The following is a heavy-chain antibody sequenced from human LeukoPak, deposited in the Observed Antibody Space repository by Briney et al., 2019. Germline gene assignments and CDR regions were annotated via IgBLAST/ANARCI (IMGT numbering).Heavy chain of an antibody. J-gene: IGHJ3*02. CDR3: ARDQWGYYYDSSGYYSVDAFDI. V-gene: IGHV1-18*01. D-gene: IGHD3-22*01. Sequence: ASVKVSCKASGYTFTSYGISWVRQAPGQGLEWMGWISAYSGNTNYAQKLQGRVTMTTDTSTSTAYMELRSLRSDDTAVYYCARDQWGYYYDSSGYYSVDAFDIWGQGTMVTVSS. CDR1: GYTFTSYG. CDR2: ISAYSGNT.